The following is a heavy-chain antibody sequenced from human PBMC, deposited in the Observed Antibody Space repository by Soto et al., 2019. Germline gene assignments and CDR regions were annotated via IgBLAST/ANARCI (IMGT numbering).Heavy chain of an antibody. CDR1: GGSISSGGYY. Sequence: QVQLQESGPGLVKPSQTLSLTCSVSGGSISSGGYYWSWIRQHPGKGLEWIAYFYYTESTFYNPSLKSRVTVSVDTSKNQFSLTLTSVTAADTAVYYCARDHPQITMVRGLMYFWGQGTPVTVSS. CDR3: ARDHPQITMVRGLMYF. J-gene: IGHJ4*02. CDR2: FYYTEST. D-gene: IGHD3-10*01. V-gene: IGHV4-31*03.